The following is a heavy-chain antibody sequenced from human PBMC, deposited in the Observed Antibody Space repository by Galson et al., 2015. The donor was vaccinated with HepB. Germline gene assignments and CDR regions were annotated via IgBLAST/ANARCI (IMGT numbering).Heavy chain of an antibody. Sequence: SVKVSCKASGYTFTGYYMHWVRQAPGQGLEWMGRINPNSGGTNYAQKFQGRVTMTRDTSISTAYMELSRLRSDDTAVYYCARDGSYYDFWSGYYKTWVYYYMDVWGKGTTVTVSS. J-gene: IGHJ6*03. D-gene: IGHD3-3*01. V-gene: IGHV1-2*06. CDR1: GYTFTGYY. CDR2: INPNSGGT. CDR3: ARDGSYYDFWSGYYKTWVYYYMDV.